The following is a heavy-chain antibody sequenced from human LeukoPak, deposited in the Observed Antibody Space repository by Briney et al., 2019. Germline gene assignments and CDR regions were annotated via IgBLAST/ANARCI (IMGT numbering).Heavy chain of an antibody. V-gene: IGHV5-51*01. D-gene: IGHD3-16*01. J-gene: IGHJ4*02. CDR2: IYPDDSDV. CDR1: GYNFTNYW. Sequence: GESLKISCKGSGYNFTNYWIGWVRQMPGKGLEWMGIIYPDDSDVRYSPSFQGPVTISADKSINTAYLQRSSLKASDTAIYYCARGGSHFEYWGQGTLVTVSS. CDR3: ARGGSHFEY.